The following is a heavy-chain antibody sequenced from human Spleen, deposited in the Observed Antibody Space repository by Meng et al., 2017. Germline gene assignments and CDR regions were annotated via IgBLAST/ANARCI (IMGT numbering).Heavy chain of an antibody. CDR2: IGVSGTST. J-gene: IGHJ4*02. CDR3: ARLLNSGTTD. Sequence: GESLKISCEASGFSFGSYAMTRVRQAPGKGLEWVSSIGVSGTSTYYAESVKGRFTISRDNSKNTLHLQMHSLRADDTALYYCARLLNSGTTDWGQGTLVTVSS. V-gene: IGHV3-23*01. D-gene: IGHD3-10*01. CDR1: GFSFGSYA.